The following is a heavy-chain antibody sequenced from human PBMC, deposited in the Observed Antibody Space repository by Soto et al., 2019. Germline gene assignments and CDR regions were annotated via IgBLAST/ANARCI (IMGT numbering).Heavy chain of an antibody. Sequence: PGGSLRLSCAASGFTFSSYGMHWVRQAPGKGLEWVAVISYDGSNKYYADSVKGRFTISRDNSKNTLYLQMNSLGAEDTAVYYCAKVRSSRIYYYGMDVWGQGTTVTVSS. D-gene: IGHD3-16*02. CDR3: AKVRSSRIYYYGMDV. V-gene: IGHV3-30*18. CDR2: ISYDGSNK. CDR1: GFTFSSYG. J-gene: IGHJ6*02.